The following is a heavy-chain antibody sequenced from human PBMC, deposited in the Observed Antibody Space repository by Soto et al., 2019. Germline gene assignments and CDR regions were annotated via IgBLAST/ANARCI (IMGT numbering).Heavy chain of an antibody. D-gene: IGHD6-19*01. CDR2: IIPIFGTA. CDR3: ARAQLRYSSGSTPSPFDY. CDR1: GGTFSSYA. Sequence: QVQLVQSGAEVKKPGSSVKVSCKASGGTFSSYAISWVRQAPGQGLEWMGGIIPIFGTANYAQKFQGRVTITADESTSTAYMELGSLRSEDTAVYYCARAQLRYSSGSTPSPFDYWGQGTLVTVSS. J-gene: IGHJ4*02. V-gene: IGHV1-69*01.